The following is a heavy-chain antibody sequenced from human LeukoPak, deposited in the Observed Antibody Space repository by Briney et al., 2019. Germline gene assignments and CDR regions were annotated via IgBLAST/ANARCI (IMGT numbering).Heavy chain of an antibody. CDR3: TRYDSSRCDP. CDR2: IAFDGSRK. D-gene: IGHD3-3*01. Sequence: GGSLRLSCAPSGFTFSGYVMHWVVQAPGKGLEWVTGIAFDGSRKHYADSVKGRFTISRDNSRNTMDLQMNSLRVEDTAVYHCTRYDSSRCDPWGQGTLVIVSS. CDR1: GFTFSGYV. J-gene: IGHJ5*02. V-gene: IGHV3-30*03.